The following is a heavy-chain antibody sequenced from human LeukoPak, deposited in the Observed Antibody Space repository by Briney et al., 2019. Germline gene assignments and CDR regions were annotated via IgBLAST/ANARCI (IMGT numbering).Heavy chain of an antibody. V-gene: IGHV3-33*05. CDR1: GFTFSTFG. J-gene: IGHJ4*02. D-gene: IGHD3-22*01. Sequence: GGSLRLSCAASGFAASGFTFSTFGMHWVRQAPGKGLEWVAVITYDGSNKYYTDSVKGRFTISRDNSKSTLYLQMNSLRAEDTAVYYCARDLYRIVVVPHYFDYWGQGTLVTVSS. CDR3: ARDLYRIVVVPHYFDY. CDR2: ITYDGSNK.